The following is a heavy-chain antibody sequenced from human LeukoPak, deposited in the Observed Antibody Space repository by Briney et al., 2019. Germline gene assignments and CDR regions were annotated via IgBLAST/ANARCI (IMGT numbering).Heavy chain of an antibody. CDR1: GYTFTSYG. Sequence: GASVKVSCKAYGYTFTSYGISWVRQAPGQGLEWMGWISAYNGNTNYAQKLQGRVTMTTDTSTSTAYMELRSLRSDDTAVYYCAILSRYSSSSGEDYWGQGTLVTVSS. J-gene: IGHJ4*02. CDR3: AILSRYSSSSGEDY. CDR2: ISAYNGNT. D-gene: IGHD6-6*01. V-gene: IGHV1-18*01.